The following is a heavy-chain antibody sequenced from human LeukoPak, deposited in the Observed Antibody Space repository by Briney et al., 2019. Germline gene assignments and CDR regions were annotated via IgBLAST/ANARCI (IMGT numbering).Heavy chain of an antibody. CDR2: INHSGST. V-gene: IGHV4-39*07. D-gene: IGHD6-6*01. J-gene: IGHJ6*02. CDR1: GGSISSSSYY. CDR3: ARGQHSSSVNYYSAMDV. Sequence: SETLSLTCTVSGGSISSSSYYWSWIRQPPGKGLEWIGEINHSGSTNYNPSLKSRVTISVETSKNQFSLKLTSVTAADTAVYYCARGQHSSSVNYYSAMDVWGQGTTVTVSS.